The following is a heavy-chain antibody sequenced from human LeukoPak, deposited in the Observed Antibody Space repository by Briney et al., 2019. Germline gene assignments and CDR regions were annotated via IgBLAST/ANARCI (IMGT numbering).Heavy chain of an antibody. D-gene: IGHD6-19*01. J-gene: IGHJ6*03. CDR1: GYSISSGYY. CDR2: IYNSGST. V-gene: IGHV4-38-2*02. CDR3: ARVGYSSGWTHRIYYYYIDV. Sequence: TLSXTCTVSGYSISSGYYWGWIRQPPGKGLEWIGSIYNSGSTYYNPSLKSRVTISVDTSKNQFSLKLSSVIAADTAVYYCARVGYSSGWTHRIYYYYIDVWGKGTTVTISS.